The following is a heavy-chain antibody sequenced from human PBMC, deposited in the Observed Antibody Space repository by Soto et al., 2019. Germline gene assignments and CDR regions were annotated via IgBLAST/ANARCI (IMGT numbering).Heavy chain of an antibody. CDR2: ISAYNGNT. V-gene: IGHV1-18*01. J-gene: IGHJ1*01. CDR3: AKIVESSSWYFGYLQH. CDR1: GYTFTSYG. Sequence: ASVKVSCKASGYTFTSYGISWVRQAPGQGLEWMGWISAYNGNTNYAQKLQGRVTMTKDTSTSTAYMELRSLRSDDTAVYYCAKIVESSSWYFGYLQHWGRGTLVTV. D-gene: IGHD6-13*01.